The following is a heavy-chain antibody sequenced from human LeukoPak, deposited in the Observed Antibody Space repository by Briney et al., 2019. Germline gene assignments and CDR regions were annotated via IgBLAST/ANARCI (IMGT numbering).Heavy chain of an antibody. Sequence: SETLSLTCAVYGGSFSGYYWSWIRQPPGKGLEWIGEINHSGSTNYNPSLKSRVTISVDTSKNQFSLKLSSVTAADTAVYYCARGYITMVRGVLDVWGQGTMVTVSS. CDR1: GGSFSGYY. CDR2: INHSGST. D-gene: IGHD3-10*01. CDR3: ARGYITMVRGVLDV. V-gene: IGHV4-34*01. J-gene: IGHJ3*01.